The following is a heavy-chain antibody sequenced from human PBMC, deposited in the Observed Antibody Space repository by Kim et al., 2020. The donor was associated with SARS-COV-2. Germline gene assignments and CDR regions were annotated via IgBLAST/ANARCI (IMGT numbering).Heavy chain of an antibody. V-gene: IGHV3-53*01. J-gene: IGHJ3*02. D-gene: IGHD4-4*01. Sequence: GGSLRLSCAASGFTVSSNYMSWVRQAPGKGLEWVSVIYSGGSTYYADSVKGRFTISRDNSKNTLYLQMNSLRAEDTAVYYCARDQTNSEFVFDIWGQGTMVTVSS. CDR3: ARDQTNSEFVFDI. CDR1: GFTVSSNY. CDR2: IYSGGST.